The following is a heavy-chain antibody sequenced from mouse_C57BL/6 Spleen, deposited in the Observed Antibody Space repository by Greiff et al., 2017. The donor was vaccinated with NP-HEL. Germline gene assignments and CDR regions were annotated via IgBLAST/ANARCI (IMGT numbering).Heavy chain of an antibody. CDR3: ARAYSNSYYAMDY. Sequence: VKLQQSGAELVRPGTSVKMSCKASGYTFTNYWIGWAKQRPGHGLEWIGDIYPGGGYTNYNEKFKGKATLTADKSSSTAYMQFSSLTSEDSAIYYCARAYSNSYYAMDYWGQGTSVTVSS. D-gene: IGHD2-5*01. CDR2: IYPGGGYT. V-gene: IGHV1-63*01. J-gene: IGHJ4*01. CDR1: GYTFTNYW.